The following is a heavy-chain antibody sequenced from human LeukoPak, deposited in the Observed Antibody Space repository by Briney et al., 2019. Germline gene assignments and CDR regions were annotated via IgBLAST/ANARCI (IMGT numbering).Heavy chain of an antibody. V-gene: IGHV1-8*01. J-gene: IGHJ4*02. Sequence: ASVKVSCKASGYTFTSYDINWVRQATGQGLEWMGWMNPNSGNTGYAQKFQGRVTMTRNTSISTAYMELSSLRSEDTAVYYCARDGIAARRYGYWGQGTLVTVSS. D-gene: IGHD6-6*01. CDR3: ARDGIAARRYGY. CDR2: MNPNSGNT. CDR1: GYTFTSYD.